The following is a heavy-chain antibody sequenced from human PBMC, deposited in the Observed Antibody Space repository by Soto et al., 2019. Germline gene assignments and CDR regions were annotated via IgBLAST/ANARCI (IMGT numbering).Heavy chain of an antibody. Sequence: GASVKVSCKASGFTFSDYGFSWVRQAPGRGLEWMGRISAFNGETNYTQKSEGRVAMTTDAATTTAYMELRSLTVDDTAVYYCVRDQQWLLPVPLNFDYWGQGTVVTVSS. V-gene: IGHV1-18*01. CDR2: ISAFNGET. D-gene: IGHD6-19*01. CDR1: GFTFSDYG. J-gene: IGHJ4*02. CDR3: VRDQQWLLPVPLNFDY.